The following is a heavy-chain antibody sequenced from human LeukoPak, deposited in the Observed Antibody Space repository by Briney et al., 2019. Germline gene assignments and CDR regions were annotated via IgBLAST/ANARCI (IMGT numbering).Heavy chain of an antibody. CDR2: AFYSGST. D-gene: IGHD1-26*01. CDR1: GASISDYF. J-gene: IGHJ4*02. CDR3: ASFSGSYFFDY. Sequence: SETLSLTCTISGASISDYFWSWIRQPPGKGLEWIGYAFYSGSTTYNPSLNSRVAISIDTSRSQFSLRLSSVTAADTAVYYCASFSGSYFFDYWGPGTLVTVSS. V-gene: IGHV4-59*01.